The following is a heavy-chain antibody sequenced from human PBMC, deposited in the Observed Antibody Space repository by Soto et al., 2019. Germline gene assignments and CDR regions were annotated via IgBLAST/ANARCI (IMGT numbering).Heavy chain of an antibody. CDR3: ARLEGLATISYYFDF. D-gene: IGHD3-9*01. CDR2: IYYRGNA. Sequence: SETLSLTCSVSDXSXXSDKYYXXXIRXXXGEGLECIGSIYYRGNAYYNPSLQTRVTISLDKSKSQFSLKLNSVTAADSAVYFCARLEGLATISYYFDFWGPGALVTVSS. V-gene: IGHV4-39*01. CDR1: DXSXXSDKYY. J-gene: IGHJ4*02.